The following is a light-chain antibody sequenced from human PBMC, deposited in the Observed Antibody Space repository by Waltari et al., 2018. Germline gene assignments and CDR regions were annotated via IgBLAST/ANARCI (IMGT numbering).Light chain of an antibody. CDR3: QQYYTTPYT. V-gene: IGKV4-1*01. Sequence: DIVMTQSPLSLPVTPGEPASISCRSSQSVLYSANNKNYLAWYQQKPGQPPNLLIYWASTRESGVPDRFSGSGSGTDFTLTISSLQAEDVAVYYCQQYYTTPYTFGQGTKLEIK. CDR1: QSVLYSANNKNY. CDR2: WAS. J-gene: IGKJ2*01.